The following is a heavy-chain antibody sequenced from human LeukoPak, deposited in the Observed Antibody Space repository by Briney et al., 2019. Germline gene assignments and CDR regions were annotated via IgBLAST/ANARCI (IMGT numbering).Heavy chain of an antibody. CDR3: ASGRDQLTYFQY. CDR1: GGSVINTNW. D-gene: IGHD4/OR15-4a*01. V-gene: IGHV4-4*02. Sequence: SGTLSLTCGVSGGSVINTNWWTWVRQPPGKGLEWIGEVHLDGRTNYNPSLESRLTMSVDVSENQVSLKLTSVTAADTAVYYCASGRDQLTYFQYWGQGTLATVSS. CDR2: VHLDGRT. J-gene: IGHJ1*01.